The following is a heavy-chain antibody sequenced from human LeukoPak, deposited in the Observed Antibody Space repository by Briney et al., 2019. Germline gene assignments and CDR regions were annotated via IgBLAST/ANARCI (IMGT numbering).Heavy chain of an antibody. J-gene: IGHJ4*02. CDR1: GFTFSSYG. V-gene: IGHV3-30*18. CDR3: AKAGEFYYDSSDSYFDY. D-gene: IGHD3-22*01. CDR2: ISYDGSNK. Sequence: PGGSLRLSCAASGFTFSSYGMHWVRQAPGKGLEWVAVISYDGSNKYYADSVKGRFTISRDNSKNTLYLQMNSLRAEDTAVYYCAKAGEFYYDSSDSYFDYWGQGTLVTVSS.